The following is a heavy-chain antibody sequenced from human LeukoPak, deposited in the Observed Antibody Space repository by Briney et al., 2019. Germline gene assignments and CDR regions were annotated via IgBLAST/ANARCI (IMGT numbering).Heavy chain of an antibody. CDR2: IHYTGTT. D-gene: IGHD1-26*01. V-gene: IGHV4-39*07. CDR1: GGSIRSGSYN. Sequence: SETLSLTCTVSGGSIRSGSYNWGWIRQPPGEGLEWIGSIHYTGTTYYNPSLKSRVIISFDTSKNHFSLRLSSVTAADTALYYCARTGGSFYFYYYMDVWGKGTTVTVSS. CDR3: ARTGGSFYFYYYMDV. J-gene: IGHJ6*03.